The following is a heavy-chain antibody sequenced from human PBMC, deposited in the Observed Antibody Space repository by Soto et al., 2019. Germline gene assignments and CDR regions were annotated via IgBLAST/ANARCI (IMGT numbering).Heavy chain of an antibody. V-gene: IGHV1-18*01. CDR2: INTYTGNS. J-gene: IGHJ4*02. D-gene: IGHD2-15*01. CDR1: GYTLTNYA. Sequence: QVQLVQSAAEVKKPGASVKVSCKASGYTLTNYAISWVRQAPEQGPEWMGWINTYTGNSNYAQKFQGRVTMTTDTSTNTAYMELMSLTSDDTAVYYCARDCTGGSCFCIYWGQGTLVTVSS. CDR3: ARDCTGGSCFCIY.